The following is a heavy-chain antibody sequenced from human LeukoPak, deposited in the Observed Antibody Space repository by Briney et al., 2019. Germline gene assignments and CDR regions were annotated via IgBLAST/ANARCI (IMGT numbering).Heavy chain of an antibody. CDR2: IYYSGST. CDR1: GGSISSYY. Sequence: SETLSLTCTVSGGSISSYYWSWIRQPPGKGLEWIGYIYYSGSTDYNPSLKSRVTISVDTSKNQFSLKLSSVTAADTAVYYCARGGDFRPFDYWGQGTLVTVSS. D-gene: IGHD3-3*01. V-gene: IGHV4-59*01. J-gene: IGHJ4*02. CDR3: ARGGDFRPFDY.